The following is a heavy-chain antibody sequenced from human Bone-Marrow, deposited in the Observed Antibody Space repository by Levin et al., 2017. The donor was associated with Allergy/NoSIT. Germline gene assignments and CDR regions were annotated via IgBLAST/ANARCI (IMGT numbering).Heavy chain of an antibody. D-gene: IGHD2/OR15-2a*01. Sequence: ETLSLTCAVSGFTVSNNFMIWYRQAPGKGLEWVSLIYSGGGVYYADSVKGRFTISRDSSKNTLYLQMNSLRAEDTAVYYCARDRHCISNTCYGAWGQGTLVTVSS. CDR3: ARDRHCISNTCYGA. CDR2: IYSGGGV. CDR1: GFTVSNNF. V-gene: IGHV3-53*01. J-gene: IGHJ5*02.